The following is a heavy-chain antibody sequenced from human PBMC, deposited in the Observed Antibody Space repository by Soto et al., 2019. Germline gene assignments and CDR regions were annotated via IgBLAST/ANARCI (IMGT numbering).Heavy chain of an antibody. CDR2: IYYSGST. V-gene: IGHV4-39*01. D-gene: IGHD3-10*02. CDR1: GGSISSSTYY. CDR3: ARHPVRSRRFNYFDY. Sequence: PSETLSLTCTVSGGSISSSTYYWGWIRQPPGKGLEWIGSIYYSGSTYYNPSLKSRVTISVDTSKNQFSLKLSSVTAADTAVYYCARHPVRSRRFNYFDYWGRGTLVTVSS. J-gene: IGHJ4*02.